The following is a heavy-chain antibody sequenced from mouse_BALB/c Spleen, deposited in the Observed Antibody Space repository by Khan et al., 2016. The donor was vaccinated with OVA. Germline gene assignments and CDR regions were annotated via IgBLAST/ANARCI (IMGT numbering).Heavy chain of an antibody. V-gene: IGHV14-3*02. J-gene: IGHJ3*01. Sequence: VQLQQSGAELVKPGASVKLSCTASGFNIKDTYIHWVKQRPEQGLEWIGRIDPANGYTKFDPKFQGKATIAADPSSNTAYLQLSSLTSEDTAVYFCASDYWDLFAYWGQGTLVSVSA. CDR2: IDPANGYT. CDR3: ASDYWDLFAY. D-gene: IGHD4-1*01. CDR1: GFNIKDTY.